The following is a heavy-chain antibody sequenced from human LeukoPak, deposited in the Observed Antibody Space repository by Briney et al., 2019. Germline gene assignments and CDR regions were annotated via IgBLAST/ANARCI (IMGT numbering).Heavy chain of an antibody. D-gene: IGHD6-19*01. CDR1: GFTFGDYA. J-gene: IGHJ6*03. V-gene: IGHV3-49*04. CDR3: TRDQGSSGWYDYYCYYYYMDV. Sequence: GGSLRLSCTASGFTFGDYAMSWVRQAPGKGLEWVGFIRSKAYGGTTEYAASVKGRFTISRDDSKSIAYLQMNSLKTEDTAVYYCTRDQGSSGWYDYYCYYYYMDVWGKGTTDTVSS. CDR2: IRSKAYGGTT.